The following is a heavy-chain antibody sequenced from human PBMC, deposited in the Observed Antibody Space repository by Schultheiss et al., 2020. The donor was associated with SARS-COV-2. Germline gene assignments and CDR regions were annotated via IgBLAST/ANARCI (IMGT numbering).Heavy chain of an antibody. J-gene: IGHJ5*02. CDR3: ASASPRQPGEWFDP. CDR2: IYHSGST. V-gene: IGHV4-39*07. D-gene: IGHD3-10*01. CDR1: GGSISSSSYY. Sequence: SETLSLTCAVSGGSISSSSYYWGWIRQPAGKGLEWIGEIYHSGSTYYNPSLKSRVTISVDTSKNQFSLKLSSVTAADTAVYYCASASPRQPGEWFDPWGQGTLVTVSS.